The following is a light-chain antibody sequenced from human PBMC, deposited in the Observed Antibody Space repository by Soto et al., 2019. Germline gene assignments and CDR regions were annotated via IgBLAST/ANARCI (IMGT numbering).Light chain of an antibody. Sequence: DIVITQTPLSLPVTPGEPASISCGSSQSLLDSDDGNTYLDWYLQKPGQSPQLLIYTVSYRASGVPDRFSGSGSGTDFTLKISRVEAEDVGVYYCMQALQTPLTFGQGTKVDIK. V-gene: IGKV2-40*01. J-gene: IGKJ1*01. CDR1: QSLLDSDDGNTY. CDR3: MQALQTPLT. CDR2: TVS.